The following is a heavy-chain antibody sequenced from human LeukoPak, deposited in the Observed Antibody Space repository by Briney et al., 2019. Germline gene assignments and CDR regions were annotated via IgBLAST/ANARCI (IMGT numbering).Heavy chain of an antibody. Sequence: SETLSLTCAVYGGSFSGYYWSWIRQPPGKGLEWIGEINHSGSTNYNPSLKRRVTISVDTSKNQFSLKLSSVTAADTAVYYCARVGKYYYYGMDVWGQGTTVTVSS. CDR3: ARVGKYYYYGMDV. V-gene: IGHV4-34*01. CDR2: INHSGST. D-gene: IGHD1-26*01. CDR1: GGSFSGYY. J-gene: IGHJ6*02.